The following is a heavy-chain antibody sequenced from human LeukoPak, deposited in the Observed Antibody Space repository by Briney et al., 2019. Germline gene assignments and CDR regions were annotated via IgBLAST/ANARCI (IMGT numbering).Heavy chain of an antibody. CDR3: ARAKDKCFNP. Sequence: GGSLRLSCAASGFTFSSSWMSWVRQAPGKGLEWVAEIRQDGSEEFYVDSVKGRFTISRDNAKNSLYLEMNSLRNEDTAVYHCARAKDKCFNPWGQGTLVTVSS. CDR1: GFTFSSSW. V-gene: IGHV3-7*01. CDR2: IRQDGSEE. J-gene: IGHJ5*02.